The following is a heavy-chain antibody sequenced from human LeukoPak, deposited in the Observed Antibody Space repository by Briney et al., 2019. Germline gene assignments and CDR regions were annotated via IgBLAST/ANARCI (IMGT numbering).Heavy chain of an antibody. CDR2: ISYDGSNK. CDR3: ARVSDSSGYYSPFDY. D-gene: IGHD3-22*01. Sequence: PGGSLRLSCAASGFTFSSYAMHWVRQAPGKGLEWVAVISYDGSNKYYADSVKGRFTISRDNSKNTLYLQMNSLRAEDTAVCYCARVSDSSGYYSPFDYWGQGTLVTVSS. V-gene: IGHV3-30*04. CDR1: GFTFSSYA. J-gene: IGHJ4*02.